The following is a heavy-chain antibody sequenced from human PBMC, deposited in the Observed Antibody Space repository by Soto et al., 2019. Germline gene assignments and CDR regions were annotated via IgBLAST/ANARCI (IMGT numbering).Heavy chain of an antibody. D-gene: IGHD5-18*01. CDR3: ARDRLMATAGTARHYFGLDV. V-gene: IGHV4-31*03. CDR1: GCSLRSGWFY. CDR2: IYYGGNT. Sequence: PSETPCLTHPLSGCSLRSGWFYLGWGRPNPKKGLEWIGNIYYGGNTYYNPSLKSRLTISVDTSKNQFSLNLSSVTAADTAVYYCARDRLMATAGTARHYFGLDVWGQGTTVTVSS. J-gene: IGHJ6*02.